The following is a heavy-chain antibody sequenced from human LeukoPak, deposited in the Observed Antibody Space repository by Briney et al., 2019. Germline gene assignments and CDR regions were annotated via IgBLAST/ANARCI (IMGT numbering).Heavy chain of an antibody. CDR3: ARDTDYYGSGRHGYFDH. Sequence: GGSLRLSCAASGFTFSSYSMNWVRQAPGKGLEWVSYISSSSSTIYYADSVKGRFTISRDNSKNTLHLQMNSLRVEDTAVYYCARDTDYYGSGRHGYFDHWGQGTLVTVSS. J-gene: IGHJ1*01. D-gene: IGHD3-10*01. V-gene: IGHV3-48*01. CDR2: ISSSSSTI. CDR1: GFTFSSYS.